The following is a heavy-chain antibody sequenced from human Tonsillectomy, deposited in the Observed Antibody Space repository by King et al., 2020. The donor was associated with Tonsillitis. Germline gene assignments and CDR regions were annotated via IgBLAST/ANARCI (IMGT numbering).Heavy chain of an antibody. CDR1: GFTFSSDG. CDR3: AKCRDDYYYYGMDV. V-gene: IGHV3-30*18. D-gene: IGHD5-24*01. CDR2: ISYDGSNK. J-gene: IGHJ6*02. Sequence: VQLVESGGGVVQPGRSLRLSCAASGFTFSSDGMHWVRQAPGKGLEWVAVISYDGSNKYYADSVKGRFTISRDNSKNTLYLQMNSLRAEDTAVYYCAKCRDDYYYYGMDVWGQGTTVTVSS.